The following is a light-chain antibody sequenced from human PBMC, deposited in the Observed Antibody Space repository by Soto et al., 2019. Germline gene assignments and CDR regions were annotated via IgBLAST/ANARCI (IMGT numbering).Light chain of an antibody. V-gene: IGKV1-13*02. CDR3: QQFNTYSIT. J-gene: IGKJ5*01. CDR1: QDIRGA. CDR2: DVS. Sequence: IQLTQSPSSLSASVGDRVTITCRASQDIRGALAWYQQKPGKAPKLLIYDVSSLQSGVPSRFSGSGSGTEFTLTISSLQPEDFATYYCQQFNTYSITFGQGTRLEIK.